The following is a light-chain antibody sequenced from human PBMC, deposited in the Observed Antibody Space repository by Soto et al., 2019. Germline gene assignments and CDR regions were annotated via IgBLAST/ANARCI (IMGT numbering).Light chain of an antibody. CDR2: KAS. V-gene: IGKV1-5*03. J-gene: IGKJ1*01. CDR3: QQYNSYRT. CDR1: QSISSW. Sequence: DIQMTQSPSTLSASVGDRVTITCRASQSISSWLAWYQQKPGKAPKLLIYKASSLESGVISRFSGSGSGTEFTLTISSLQPDDFATYYCQQYNSYRTFGQGTKVEIK.